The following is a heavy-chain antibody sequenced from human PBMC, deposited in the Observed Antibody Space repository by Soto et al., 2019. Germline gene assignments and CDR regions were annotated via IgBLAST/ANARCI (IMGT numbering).Heavy chain of an antibody. CDR1: GGTFSSYA. V-gene: IGHV1-69*13. CDR2: IIPIFGTA. Sequence: ASVKVSCKASGGTFSSYAISWVRQAPGQGLEWMGGIIPIFGTANYAQKFQGRVTITADESTSTAYMELSSLRSEDTAVYYCARGLGYATRGPSYSSGPSGHYFDYWG. J-gene: IGHJ4*01. D-gene: IGHD6-19*01. CDR3: ARGLGYATRGPSYSSGPSGHYFDY.